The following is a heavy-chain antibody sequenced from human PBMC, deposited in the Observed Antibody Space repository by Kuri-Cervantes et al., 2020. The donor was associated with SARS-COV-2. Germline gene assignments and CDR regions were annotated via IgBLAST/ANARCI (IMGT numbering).Heavy chain of an antibody. J-gene: IGHJ2*01. CDR3: ASGRRDYQLIVEDSWYFNL. Sequence: SLKLYCGVSGVSDNREGYSWNWVRQLPGKGLEWIGSISGDTPYNPSLGSRVTISLDTSRNQFSLNLRSVTAADTAVYYCASGRRDYQLIVEDSWYFNLWGRGTLVTVSS. D-gene: IGHD1-26*01. V-gene: IGHV4-30-2*01. CDR1: GVSDNREGYS. CDR2: ISGDT.